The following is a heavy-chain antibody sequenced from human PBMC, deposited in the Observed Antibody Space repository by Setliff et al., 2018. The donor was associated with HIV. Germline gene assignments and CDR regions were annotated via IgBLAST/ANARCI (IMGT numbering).Heavy chain of an antibody. V-gene: IGHV1-46*01. J-gene: IGHJ5*02. CDR2: INPSGGSS. Sequence: WASVKVSCKASGGTFSSYAISWVRQAPGQGLEWMGIINPSGGSSTYAQEFQGRVAMTRDTSTSTVYMELSSLRSEDTAVYYCARVEYYYDSSGYSSRYWFDPWGQGTLVTVSS. CDR1: GGTFSSYA. CDR3: ARVEYYYDSSGYSSRYWFDP. D-gene: IGHD3-22*01.